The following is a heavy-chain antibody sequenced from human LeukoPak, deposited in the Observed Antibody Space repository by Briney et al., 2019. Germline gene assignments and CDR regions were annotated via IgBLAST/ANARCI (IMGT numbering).Heavy chain of an antibody. J-gene: IGHJ4*02. Sequence: SETLSLTCTVSDDSIKNYFWTWIRQSPGKGLEWIGYVVYSGSTSYNPSLRSRLTMSVDTSKSQFSLNLKSVTAADTAVYYCARGTRRYYDGSGYYYGEFDYWGQGILVTVSS. CDR2: VVYSGST. D-gene: IGHD3-22*01. V-gene: IGHV4-59*01. CDR3: ARGTRRYYDGSGYYYGEFDY. CDR1: DDSIKNYF.